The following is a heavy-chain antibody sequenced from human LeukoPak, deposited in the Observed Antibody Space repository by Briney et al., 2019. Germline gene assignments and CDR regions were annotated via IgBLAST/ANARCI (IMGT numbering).Heavy chain of an antibody. D-gene: IGHD5-12*01. CDR1: GFTFSSYD. CDR3: AGSVTITSDFDY. Sequence: GGSLRLSCAASGFTFSSYDMHWVRQATGQGLEWVSAIGTAGDTYYPGSVKGRFTISRENAKNSLYLQMNSLRAGDTAVYYCAGSVTITSDFDYWGQGTLVTVSS. V-gene: IGHV3-13*04. CDR2: IGTAGDT. J-gene: IGHJ4*02.